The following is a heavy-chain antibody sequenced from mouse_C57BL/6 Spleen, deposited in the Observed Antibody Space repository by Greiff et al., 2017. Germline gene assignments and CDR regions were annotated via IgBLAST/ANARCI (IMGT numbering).Heavy chain of an antibody. J-gene: IGHJ4*01. CDR1: GYTFTSYW. V-gene: IGHV1-52*01. CDR3: ARPTAHYAMDY. CDR2: IDPSDSET. Sequence: QVQLQQPVAELVRPGSSVKLSCKASGYTFTSYWMHWVKPRPIQGLEWIGNIDPSDSETHYNQKFKDKSTLTVDKSSSTAYMQLSSLTSEDSAVYYCARPTAHYAMDYWGQGTSVTVSS. D-gene: IGHD1-2*01.